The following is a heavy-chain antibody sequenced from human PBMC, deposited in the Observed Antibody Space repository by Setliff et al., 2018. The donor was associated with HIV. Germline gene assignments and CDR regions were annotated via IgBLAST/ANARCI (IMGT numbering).Heavy chain of an antibody. CDR2: ISGSGGST. CDR3: AKDRTVVVITIFDY. V-gene: IGHV3-23*01. J-gene: IGHJ4*02. CDR1: GGSVRSDDYY. D-gene: IGHD3-22*01. Sequence: PSETLSLTCTVFGGSVRSDDYYWSWIRQPPGKGLEWVSAISGSGGSTYYADSVKGRFTISRDNSKNTLYLQMNSLRAEDTAVYYCAKDRTVVVITIFDYWGQGTLVTVSS.